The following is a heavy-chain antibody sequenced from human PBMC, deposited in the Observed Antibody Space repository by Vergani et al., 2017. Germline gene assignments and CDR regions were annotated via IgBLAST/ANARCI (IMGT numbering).Heavy chain of an antibody. D-gene: IGHD3-16*01. CDR1: GGSISSSSHF. CDR2: IYYTGSA. Sequence: QLQLHKSGPGLVKPSETLSLTCTLSGGSISSSSHFWGWLRQTPGKGLEWIGSIYYTGSAYYNPSLKSRVSISVDASKNQFSLKLSSVTAADPAVYCFARHDSGHYDASYYGLDGWGEGTTVAVSS. V-gene: IGHV4-39*01. J-gene: IGHJ6*01. CDR3: ARHDSGHYDASYYGLDG.